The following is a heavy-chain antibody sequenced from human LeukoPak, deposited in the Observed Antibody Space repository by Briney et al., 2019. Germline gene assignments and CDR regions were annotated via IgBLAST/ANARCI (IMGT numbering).Heavy chain of an antibody. J-gene: IGHJ4*02. CDR2: IFYSGTT. CDR3: ARQRAGGYYYDY. V-gene: IGHV4-39*07. CDR1: GGSISSRSYY. D-gene: IGHD6-13*01. Sequence: SETLSLTCTVSGGSISSRSYYWGWIRRPPGKGLEWIGSIFYSGTTYYNPSLKSRVTISVDTSENQFSLKLSSVTAADTAVYYCARQRAGGYYYDYVGQGTLVTVSS.